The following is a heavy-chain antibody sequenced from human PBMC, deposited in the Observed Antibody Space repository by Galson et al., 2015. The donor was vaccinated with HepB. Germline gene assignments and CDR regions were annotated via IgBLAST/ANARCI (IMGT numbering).Heavy chain of an antibody. CDR1: GFTFSTYE. Sequence: SLRLSCAASGFTFSTYEMNWIRQAPGKGLEWISYISTSGSTLYYADSVKGRFTISRDNSKNSLYLQMNSLRAEDTAVYYCARETHDSSGYYYRVFDYWGQGTLVTVSS. CDR3: ARETHDSSGYYYRVFDY. J-gene: IGHJ4*02. CDR2: ISTSGSTL. V-gene: IGHV3-48*03. D-gene: IGHD3-22*01.